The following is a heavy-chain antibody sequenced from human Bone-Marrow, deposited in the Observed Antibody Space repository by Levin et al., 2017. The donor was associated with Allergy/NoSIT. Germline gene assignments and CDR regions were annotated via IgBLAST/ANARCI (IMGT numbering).Heavy chain of an antibody. Sequence: SETLSLTCAVSGVSISTGAYYWNWIRQHPGKGLEWLGYISYSGTKIYTPALQSRIDMSVDTSKNQFSLKLSSVTAADTALYYCAKSASNNHYYGMDVWGQGTTVTVSS. CDR2: ISYSGTK. CDR1: GVSISTGAYY. V-gene: IGHV4-31*11. CDR3: AKSASNNHYYGMDV. J-gene: IGHJ6*02.